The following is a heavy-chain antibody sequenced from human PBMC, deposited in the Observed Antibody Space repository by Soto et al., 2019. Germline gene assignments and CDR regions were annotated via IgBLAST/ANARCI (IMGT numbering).Heavy chain of an antibody. J-gene: IGHJ5*02. CDR2: ISAYNGNT. Sequence: ASVNVSCKASGYTFTSYGISWVRQAPGQGLEWMGWISAYNGNTNYAQKLQGRVTMTTDTSTSTAYMELRSLRSDDTAVYYCARVHPTMVRGVNLNWFDPWGQGTLVTVSS. CDR1: GYTFTSYG. V-gene: IGHV1-18*01. D-gene: IGHD3-10*01. CDR3: ARVHPTMVRGVNLNWFDP.